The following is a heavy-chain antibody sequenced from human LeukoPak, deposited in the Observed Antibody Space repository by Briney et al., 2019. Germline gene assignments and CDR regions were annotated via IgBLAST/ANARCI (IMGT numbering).Heavy chain of an antibody. CDR2: IYYSGST. V-gene: IGHV4-59*01. D-gene: IGHD4-23*01. CDR3: ASTVVTPEDAFDI. Sequence: SETLSLTCTVSGGSISSYYWSWIRQPPGKGLEWVGYIYYSGSTDYNPSLKSRVTISVDTSKNQFSLKLSSVTAADTAVYHCASTVVTPEDAFDIWGQGTMVTVSS. CDR1: GGSISSYY. J-gene: IGHJ3*02.